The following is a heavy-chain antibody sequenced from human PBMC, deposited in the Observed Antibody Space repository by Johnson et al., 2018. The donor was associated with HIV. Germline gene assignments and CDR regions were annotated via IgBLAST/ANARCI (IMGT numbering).Heavy chain of an antibody. CDR3: ARGPGYGSSWYVNTDAFDI. J-gene: IGHJ3*02. Sequence: QEQLVESGGGVVQPGRYLRLSCAASGFTFSSYAMHWVRQAPGKGLEWVSVIYSGGSTYYADSVKGRLTIPRDNAKSTLYLQMNSLRAEDTALYYCARGPGYGSSWYVNTDAFDIWGQGTLVTVSS. D-gene: IGHD6-13*01. V-gene: IGHV3-NL1*01. CDR1: GFTFSSYA. CDR2: IYSGGST.